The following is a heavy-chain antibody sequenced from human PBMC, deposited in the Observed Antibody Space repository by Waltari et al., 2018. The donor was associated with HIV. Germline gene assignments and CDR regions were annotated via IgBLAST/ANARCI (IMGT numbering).Heavy chain of an antibody. D-gene: IGHD3-22*01. J-gene: IGHJ4*02. Sequence: EVQLVESGGGLVQPGGSLRLSCAASAFTFSGYWMSWVRQAPGKGLEWVANIKQDGREKYYVDSVKGRFTISRDNAKNSLYLQMNSLRAEDTAVYYCARDKIVRDYWGQGTLVTVSS. CDR3: ARDKIVRDY. V-gene: IGHV3-7*01. CDR2: IKQDGREK. CDR1: AFTFSGYW.